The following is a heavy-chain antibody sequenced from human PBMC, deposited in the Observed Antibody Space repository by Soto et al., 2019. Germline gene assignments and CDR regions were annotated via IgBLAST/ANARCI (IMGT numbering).Heavy chain of an antibody. D-gene: IGHD3-22*01. CDR3: AALTMRARGYYYGMDV. V-gene: IGHV5-51*01. CDR1: GYNFNTYW. CDR2: IYSGDSET. Sequence: GESLKISCKGSGYNFNTYWVNWVRQLPGKGLEWMGIIYSGDSETRYSPSFQGQVTISVDRSISAAYLQWTSLKASDTAMYYCAALTMRARGYYYGMDVWGQGTTVTVSS. J-gene: IGHJ6*02.